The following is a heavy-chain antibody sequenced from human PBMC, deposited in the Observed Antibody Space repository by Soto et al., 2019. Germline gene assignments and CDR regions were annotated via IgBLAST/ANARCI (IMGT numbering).Heavy chain of an antibody. CDR2: MYYSGST. J-gene: IGHJ3*01. CDR3: ARGTVLVVAANKYTDAFDF. V-gene: IGHV4-59*01. CDR1: GGSINSYY. Sequence: PSETLSLTCTVSGGSINSYYWNWIRRSPGKGLERIGYMYYSGSTKYNPSLKSRVTISVDTSKNQFSLNLRSVTAADTAVYYCARGTVLVVAANKYTDAFDFWGQGTMVTVSS. D-gene: IGHD2-15*01.